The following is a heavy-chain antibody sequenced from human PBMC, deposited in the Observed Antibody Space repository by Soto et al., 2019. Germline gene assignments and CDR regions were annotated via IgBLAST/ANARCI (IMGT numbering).Heavy chain of an antibody. CDR2: IYYSGST. CDR1: GGSISSGGYY. CDR3: AREYQLLANWFDP. Sequence: SETLSLTCTVSGGSISSGGYYWSWIRQHPGKGLEWIGYIYYSGSTYYNPSLKSRVTISVDTSKNQFSLKLSSVTAADTAVYYWAREYQLLANWFDPWGQGTLVTVSS. V-gene: IGHV4-31*03. D-gene: IGHD2-2*01. J-gene: IGHJ5*02.